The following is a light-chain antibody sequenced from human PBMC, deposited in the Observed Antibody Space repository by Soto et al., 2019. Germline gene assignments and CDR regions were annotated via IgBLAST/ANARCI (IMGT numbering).Light chain of an antibody. CDR1: ASNIGNNY. CDR2: ENY. Sequence: QSVLTQPPSVSAAPGQKVTISCSGSASNIGNNYVSWYQQLPGTAPKLLIYENYERPSGIPDRFSGSKSGTSATLGITGLQTGDEADYYCGAWDNSLTGGVFGGGTKQTVL. V-gene: IGLV1-51*02. CDR3: GAWDNSLTGGV. J-gene: IGLJ2*01.